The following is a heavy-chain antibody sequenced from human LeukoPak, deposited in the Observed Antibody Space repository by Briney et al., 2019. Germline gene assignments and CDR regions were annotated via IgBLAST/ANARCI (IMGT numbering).Heavy chain of an antibody. CDR1: GYTFTGYY. V-gene: IGHV1-2*06. CDR2: INPKSGGT. D-gene: IGHD3-10*01. J-gene: IGHJ4*02. Sequence: ASVKASCKASGYTFTGYYMHWVWQAPGQGLEWMGRINPKSGGTNYAQKFQGRVTMTRDTSISTAYMELSRLRSDDTAVYYCARLGRGKEIGYWGQGTLVTVSS. CDR3: ARLGRGKEIGY.